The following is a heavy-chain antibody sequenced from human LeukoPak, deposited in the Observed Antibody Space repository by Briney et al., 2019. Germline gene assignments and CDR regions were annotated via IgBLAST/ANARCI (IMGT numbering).Heavy chain of an antibody. CDR1: GXTXXXYA. CDR2: ICAXCTFS. CDR3: AKDLDYTTYGYYLDY. Sequence: GGSLRLSCTASGXTXXXYAMNXXXXXPXXXLXXVXGICAXCTFSYYXXXXKGRFTIFRDNSRNTLYLQLNSLRADDTAVYYCAKDLDYTTYGYYLDYWGQGTLVTVSS. J-gene: IGHJ4*02. V-gene: IGHV3-23*01. D-gene: IGHD4-11*01.